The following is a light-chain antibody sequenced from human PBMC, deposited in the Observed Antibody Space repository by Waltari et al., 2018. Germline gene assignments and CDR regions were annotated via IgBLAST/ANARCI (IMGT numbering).Light chain of an antibody. CDR1: SGHNNNA. CDR2: VNSDGRH. Sequence: QPVLTQPPSASASLGASVKLTCTLSSGHNNNAIAWHQQQPEKGPRFLMKVNSDGRHSKGDGIPVRFSGSSSGTEWYLIISSLQSEDEADYYCQTWVTGTWVFGGGTRLTVL. V-gene: IGLV4-69*01. CDR3: QTWVTGTWV. J-gene: IGLJ3*02.